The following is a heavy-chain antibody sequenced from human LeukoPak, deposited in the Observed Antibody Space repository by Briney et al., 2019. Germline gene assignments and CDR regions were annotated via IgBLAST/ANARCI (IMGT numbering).Heavy chain of an antibody. CDR2: INHSGST. Sequence: SETLSLTCTVSGGSISSGGYYWSWIRQHPGKGLEWIGEINHSGSTNYNPSLKSRVTISVDTSKNQFSLKLSSVTAADTAVYYCARKQWLVLSLSWFDPWGQGTLVTVSS. CDR3: ARKQWLVLSLSWFDP. D-gene: IGHD6-19*01. V-gene: IGHV4-31*03. J-gene: IGHJ5*02. CDR1: GGSISSGGYY.